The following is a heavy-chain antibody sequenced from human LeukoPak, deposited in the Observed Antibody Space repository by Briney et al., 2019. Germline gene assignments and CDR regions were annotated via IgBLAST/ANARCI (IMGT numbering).Heavy chain of an antibody. J-gene: IGHJ3*02. CDR1: GFTFSSYS. CDR2: ISSSSSYI. V-gene: IGHV3-21*01. D-gene: IGHD2-2*01. CDR3: ARECSTSCLYAFDI. Sequence: GGSLRLSCAASGFTFSSYSMNWVRQAPGKGLEWVSSISSSSSYIYYADSVKGRFTISRDNAKNSLYLQMNSLRAEDTAVYYCARECSTSCLYAFDIWGQGTMVTVSS.